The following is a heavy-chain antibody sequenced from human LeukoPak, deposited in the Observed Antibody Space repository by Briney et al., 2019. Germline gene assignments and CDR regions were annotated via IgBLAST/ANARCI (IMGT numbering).Heavy chain of an antibody. Sequence: ASVKVSCKVSGYTLTELSMHWVRQAPGKGLEWMGGFDPEDGETIYAQKFQGRVTMTEDTSTDTAYMELSSLRSEDTAVYYCAGITFYSSNFDYWGQGTRVTVSS. V-gene: IGHV1-24*01. CDR3: AGITFYSSNFDY. CDR1: GYTLTELS. CDR2: FDPEDGET. D-gene: IGHD3-16*01. J-gene: IGHJ4*02.